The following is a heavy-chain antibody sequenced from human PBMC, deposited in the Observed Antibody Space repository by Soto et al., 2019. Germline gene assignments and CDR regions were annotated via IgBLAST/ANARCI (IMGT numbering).Heavy chain of an antibody. CDR1: GYSVAGYW. CDR3: ARQIYDSDTGPNFQYYFDS. CDR2: IDPSDSQT. D-gene: IGHD3-22*01. Sequence: GESLKISCNGSGYSVAGYWITWVRQKPGKGLEWMGRIDPSDSQTYYSPSFRGHVTISATKSITTVFLQWSSLRASDTAMYYCARQIYDSDTGPNFQYYFDSWGQGTPVTVPQ. V-gene: IGHV5-10-1*01. J-gene: IGHJ4*02.